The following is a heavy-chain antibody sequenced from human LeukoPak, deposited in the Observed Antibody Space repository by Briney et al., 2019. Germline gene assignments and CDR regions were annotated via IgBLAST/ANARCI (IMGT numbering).Heavy chain of an antibody. CDR2: IIPIFGTA. CDR1: GGTFSSYA. J-gene: IGHJ3*02. Sequence: SVKVSCKASGGTFSSYAISWVRQAPGQGLKWMGGIIPIFGTANYAQKFQGRVTITADESTSAAYMELSSLRSEDTAVYYCARNLMVRGVIIIGAFDIWGQGTMVTVSS. D-gene: IGHD3-10*01. V-gene: IGHV1-69*01. CDR3: ARNLMVRGVIIIGAFDI.